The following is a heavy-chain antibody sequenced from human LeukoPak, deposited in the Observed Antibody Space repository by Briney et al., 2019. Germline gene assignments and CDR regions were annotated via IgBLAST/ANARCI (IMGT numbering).Heavy chain of an antibody. CDR1: GGSISSSSSY. Sequence: SETLSLTCTVSGGSISSSSSYWGWIRQPPGKGLEWIGSLHYGGNTYYNPSLKSRVTISVDTSKNQFSLKLSSVTAADTAAYYCARAYCTSASCSGAFDVRGQGTMVTVSS. D-gene: IGHD2-2*01. CDR2: LHYGGNT. CDR3: ARAYCTSASCSGAFDV. V-gene: IGHV4-39*07. J-gene: IGHJ3*01.